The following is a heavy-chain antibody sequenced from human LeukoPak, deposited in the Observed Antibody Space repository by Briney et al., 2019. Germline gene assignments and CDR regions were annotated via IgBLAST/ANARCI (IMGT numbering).Heavy chain of an antibody. J-gene: IGHJ6*02. Sequence: GGSLRLSCAASGFTFDDYAMHWVRQAPGKGLEWVSDISWNSGSIGYADSVKGRFTISRDNAKNSLYLQMNSLRAEDTALYYCAKEAIYGMDVWGQGTTVTVSS. CDR3: AKEAIYGMDV. V-gene: IGHV3-9*01. CDR1: GFTFDDYA. CDR2: ISWNSGSI.